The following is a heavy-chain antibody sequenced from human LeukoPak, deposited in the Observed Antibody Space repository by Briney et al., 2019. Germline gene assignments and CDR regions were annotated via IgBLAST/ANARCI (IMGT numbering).Heavy chain of an antibody. V-gene: IGHV3-53*01. J-gene: IGHJ4*02. D-gene: IGHD5-18*01. Sequence: GWSLRLSCAASGFTFSNDYMSWVRQAPGKGLEWVSVIYSGGATYYADSVKGRLTISRDNSKNTLYLQMNSLRAEDTAVYYCARGGGLYSYGPIDSWGQGTLVTVSS. CDR2: IYSGGAT. CDR3: ARGGGLYSYGPIDS. CDR1: GFTFSNDY.